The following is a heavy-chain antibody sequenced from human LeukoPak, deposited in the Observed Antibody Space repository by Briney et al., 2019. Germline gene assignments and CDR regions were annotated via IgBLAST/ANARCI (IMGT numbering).Heavy chain of an antibody. CDR1: GFTFSSYW. J-gene: IGHJ4*02. V-gene: IGHV3-7*01. CDR3: ARLGITMNFDY. Sequence: GGSLRLSCAASGFTFSSYWMSWVRQAPGKGLEWVANIKQDGSEKYYVDSVKGRSTISRDNAKNSLYLQMNSLRAEDTAVYYCARLGITMNFDYWGQGTLVTVSS. CDR2: IKQDGSEK. D-gene: IGHD3-22*01.